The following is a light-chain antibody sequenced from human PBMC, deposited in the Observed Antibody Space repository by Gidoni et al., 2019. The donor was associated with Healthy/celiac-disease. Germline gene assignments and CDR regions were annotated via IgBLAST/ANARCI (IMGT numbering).Light chain of an antibody. Sequence: DIQMTQSPSSLSASVGDRVTIPCRASQSISSYLNWYQQKPGKAPKLLIYAAYSLQSGVPSRFSGSGSGTDFTLTISSLQPEDFATYFCQQSYSTPWTFGQXTKVEIK. CDR3: QQSYSTPWT. J-gene: IGKJ1*01. CDR1: QSISSY. CDR2: AAY. V-gene: IGKV1-39*01.